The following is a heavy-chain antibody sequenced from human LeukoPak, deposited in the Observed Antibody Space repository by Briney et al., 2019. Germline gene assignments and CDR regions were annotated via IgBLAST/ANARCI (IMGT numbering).Heavy chain of an antibody. V-gene: IGHV5-51*01. J-gene: IGHJ4*02. D-gene: IGHD2-2*01. CDR3: ARQGRSTSPGYNREFDY. CDR2: LYPGDSDA. Sequence: GESLKISCKGSGYSFTSYWIGWVRQMPGKGLEWMGILYPGDSDARYSPSFQGQVTISADKSISTAYLQWSSLKASDTAMYYCARQGRSTSPGYNREFDYWGQGTLVTVSS. CDR1: GYSFTSYW.